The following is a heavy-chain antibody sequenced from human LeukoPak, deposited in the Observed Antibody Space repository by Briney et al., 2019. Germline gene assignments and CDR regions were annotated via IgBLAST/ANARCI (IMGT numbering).Heavy chain of an antibody. D-gene: IGHD2-21*02. J-gene: IGHJ1*01. CDR3: ARSSLVTARGSLFQH. V-gene: IGHV4-34*01. CDR2: INHSGST. CDR1: SGSFSGNY. Sequence: SETLSLTCAVYSGSFSGNYWSWIRQPPGKGLEWIGEINHSGSTNYNPSLKSRVTISVDTSKNQFSLKLSSVTAADTAVYYCARSSLVTARGSLFQHWGQGTLVTVSS.